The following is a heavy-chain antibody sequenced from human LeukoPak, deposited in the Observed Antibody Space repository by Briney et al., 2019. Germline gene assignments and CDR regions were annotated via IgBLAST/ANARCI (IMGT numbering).Heavy chain of an antibody. D-gene: IGHD6-19*01. CDR1: GFTFSSYA. CDR2: ISSSSSTI. CDR3: ASAPPEQWLVPTYFDY. Sequence: GGSLRLSCAASGFTFSSYAMSWVRQAPGKGLEWVSYISSSSSTIYYADSVKGRFTISRDNAKNSLYLQMNSLRDEDTAVYYCASAPPEQWLVPTYFDYWGQGTLVTVSS. J-gene: IGHJ4*02. V-gene: IGHV3-48*02.